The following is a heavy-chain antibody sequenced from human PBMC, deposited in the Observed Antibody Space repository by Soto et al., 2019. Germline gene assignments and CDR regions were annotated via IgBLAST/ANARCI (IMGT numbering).Heavy chain of an antibody. CDR2: VSFDGVNK. Sequence: PVGSLRLSCSVSGFTLNTYSMHWVRQAPGKGLEWVAVVSFDGVNKHYRDSVKGRFTISRDIAKNMLYLQMTSLRLEDTAIYYCARDPDLIEAAGNYFDYWGQGTLVTVSS. V-gene: IGHV3-30-3*01. CDR1: GFTLNTYS. J-gene: IGHJ4*02. D-gene: IGHD6-13*01. CDR3: ARDPDLIEAAGNYFDY.